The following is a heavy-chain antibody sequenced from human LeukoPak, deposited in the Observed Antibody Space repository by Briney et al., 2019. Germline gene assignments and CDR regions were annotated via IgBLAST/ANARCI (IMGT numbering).Heavy chain of an antibody. CDR3: ARVPFGDYDMNY. Sequence: ASVKVSCKASGYIFTGYYMHWVRQAPGHGLEWTGWINPNSGGTNYAQKFQGRVTMTRDTSISTAYMDLSRLRSDDTAVYYCARVPFGDYDMNYWGQGTLVTVSS. CDR2: INPNSGGT. CDR1: GYIFTGYY. J-gene: IGHJ4*02. D-gene: IGHD4-17*01. V-gene: IGHV1-2*02.